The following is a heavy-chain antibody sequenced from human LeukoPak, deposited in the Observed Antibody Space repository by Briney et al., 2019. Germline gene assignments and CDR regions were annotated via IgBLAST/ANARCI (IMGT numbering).Heavy chain of an antibody. Sequence: SGPTLVKPTQTLTLTCTFSGFSLSTSGVGVGWIRQPPGKALEWLALIYWNDDKRYSPSLKSRLTISKDTSKNQVVLTMTNMDPVDTATYYCARSYSDYDYFNNWFDPWGQGTLVTVSS. CDR2: IYWNDDK. D-gene: IGHD5-12*01. V-gene: IGHV2-5*01. CDR1: GFSLSTSGVG. CDR3: ARSYSDYDYFNNWFDP. J-gene: IGHJ5*02.